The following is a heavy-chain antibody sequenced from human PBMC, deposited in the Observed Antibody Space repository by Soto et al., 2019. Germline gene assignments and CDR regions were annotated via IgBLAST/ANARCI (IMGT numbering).Heavy chain of an antibody. V-gene: IGHV1-69*01. D-gene: IGHD3-16*01. CDR2: IIPIFGIK. CDR1: GGTFNTYA. CDR3: AKEGGEH. Sequence: QMQLVQSGAEVKERGSSVKISCKTSGGTFNTYALTWVRQAPGQGLEWIGGIIPIFGIKNVAQRFQGRVTINADESLTTAYMEMTSLRSGDTAVYYCAKEGGEHWGQGTLVTVSS. J-gene: IGHJ1*01.